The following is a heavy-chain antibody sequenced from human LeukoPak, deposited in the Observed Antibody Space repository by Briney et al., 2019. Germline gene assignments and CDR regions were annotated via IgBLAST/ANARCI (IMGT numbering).Heavy chain of an antibody. CDR2: IKQDGSEK. CDR1: GLTFSSYW. J-gene: IGHJ6*03. Sequence: GGSLRLSCAASGLTFSSYWMSWVRQAPGKGLEWVANIKQDGSEKYYVDSVKGRFTISRDNAKNSLYLQMNSLRAEDTAVYYCARSQPYYYYYMDVWGKGTTVTVSS. CDR3: ARSQPYYYYYMDV. V-gene: IGHV3-7*01.